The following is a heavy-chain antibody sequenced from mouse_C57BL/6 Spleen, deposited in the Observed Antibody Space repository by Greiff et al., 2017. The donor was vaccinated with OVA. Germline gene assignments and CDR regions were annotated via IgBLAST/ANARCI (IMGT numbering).Heavy chain of an antibody. V-gene: IGHV5-17*01. D-gene: IGHD2-4*01. Sequence: EVQGVESGGGLVKPGGSLKLSCAASGFTFSDYGMHWVRQAPEKGLEWVAYISSGSSTIYYADTVKGRVTISRDNAKNTLFLQMTSLRSEDTAMYYCARGYDYPYYAMDYWGQGTSVTVSS. J-gene: IGHJ4*01. CDR3: ARGYDYPYYAMDY. CDR1: GFTFSDYG. CDR2: ISSGSSTI.